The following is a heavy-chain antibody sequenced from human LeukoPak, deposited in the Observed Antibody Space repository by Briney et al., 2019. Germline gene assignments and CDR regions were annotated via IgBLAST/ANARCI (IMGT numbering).Heavy chain of an antibody. D-gene: IGHD3-10*01. V-gene: IGHV3-23*01. CDR2: ISGSGGST. Sequence: GGSLRLSCAASGFTFSSYAMSWVRQAPGKGLEWVSAISGSGGSTYYADSVKGRFAISRGNSNNTLYLQMNSLRAEDTAVYYCAKAGYGSGSYSGWGQGTLVTVSS. CDR1: GFTFSSYA. CDR3: AKAGYGSGSYSG. J-gene: IGHJ4*02.